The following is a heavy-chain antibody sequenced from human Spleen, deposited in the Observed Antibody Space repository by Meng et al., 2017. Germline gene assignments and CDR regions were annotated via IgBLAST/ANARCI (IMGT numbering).Heavy chain of an antibody. V-gene: IGHV4-4*02. D-gene: IGHD1-26*01. J-gene: IGHJ4*02. CDR3: AREASGTYYY. CDR1: GGPISSSNW. CDR2: IYHSGST. Sequence: QVHLQESGPGLVKPSGTLSLTCAVSGGPISSSNWWSWVRQSPGKGLEWFGEIYHSGSTNYNPSFKSRVTISLDKSKNQFSLKLSSVTAADTAVYYCAREASGTYYYWGQGTLVTVSS.